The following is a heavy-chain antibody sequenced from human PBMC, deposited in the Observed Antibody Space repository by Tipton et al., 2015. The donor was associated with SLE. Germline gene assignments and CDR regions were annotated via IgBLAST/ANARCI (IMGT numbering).Heavy chain of an antibody. Sequence: TLSLTCAVSGGSISSSNWWSWVRQPPGKGLEWIGEIYHSGSTNYNPSLKSRVTISVDKSKNQFSLKLSSVTAADTAVYYCARSGSGFKLAGHAFDIWGQGTMVTVSS. CDR3: ARSGSGFKLAGHAFDI. V-gene: IGHV4-4*02. J-gene: IGHJ3*02. CDR1: GGSISSSNW. D-gene: IGHD6-6*01. CDR2: IYHSGST.